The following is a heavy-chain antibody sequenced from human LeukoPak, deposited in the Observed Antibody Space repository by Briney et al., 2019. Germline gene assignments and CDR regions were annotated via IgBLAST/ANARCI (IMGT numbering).Heavy chain of an antibody. CDR1: GGSMNYYY. J-gene: IGHJ3*02. CDR3: ARDVSGSDYAGGEAFDI. D-gene: IGHD5-12*01. V-gene: IGHV4-59*01. Sequence: SDTLTLLCTVSGGSMNYYYGLWIRQPPGKGLEWIGFVFSTGDTDYNPSLKSRVAISVDTSKNQFSLKLNSVTAADTAVYYCARDVSGSDYAGGEAFDIWGQGTMVTVSS. CDR2: VFSTGDT.